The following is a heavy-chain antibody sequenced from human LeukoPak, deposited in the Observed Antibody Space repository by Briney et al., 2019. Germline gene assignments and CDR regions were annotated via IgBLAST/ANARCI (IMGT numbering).Heavy chain of an antibody. Sequence: PGGSLRLSCAASGFTFSSYSVNWVRQAPGKGLEWVANIKQDGSEKYYVDSVKGRFTISRDNAKNSLYLQMNSLRAEDTAVYYCARGVVAVAGTWYFDYWGQGTLVTVSS. CDR1: GFTFSSYS. CDR3: ARGVVAVAGTWYFDY. D-gene: IGHD6-19*01. V-gene: IGHV3-7*01. J-gene: IGHJ4*02. CDR2: IKQDGSEK.